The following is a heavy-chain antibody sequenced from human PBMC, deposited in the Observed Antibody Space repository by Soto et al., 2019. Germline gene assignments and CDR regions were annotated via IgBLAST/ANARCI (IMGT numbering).Heavy chain of an antibody. CDR1: AASFSKYY. CDR2: IYFNGNT. J-gene: IGHJ4*02. V-gene: IGHV4-59*01. D-gene: IGHD3-16*01. CDR3: ASVTFGGIVLAN. Sequence: SETLSLTCTVSAASFSKYYWTWIRQPPGKGLEWIGYIYFNGNTKYNPSLEGRLTISIDTSKKEFSLKLTSVTAADAAVYYCASVTFGGIVLANWGQGTLVTVSS.